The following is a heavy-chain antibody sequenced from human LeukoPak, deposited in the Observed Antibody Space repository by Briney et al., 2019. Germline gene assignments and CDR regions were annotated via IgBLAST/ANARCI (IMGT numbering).Heavy chain of an antibody. D-gene: IGHD2-21*02. V-gene: IGHV3-33*01. Sequence: GRSLGLSCAASGFTFSSYGMHWVRQAPGKGLERVAVIWYDGSNKYYADSVKGRFTISRDNSKNTLYLQMNSLRAEDTAVYYCAREKTSGVVVVTAISPWGQGTLVTVSS. CDR2: IWYDGSNK. CDR1: GFTFSSYG. J-gene: IGHJ5*02. CDR3: AREKTSGVVVVTAISP.